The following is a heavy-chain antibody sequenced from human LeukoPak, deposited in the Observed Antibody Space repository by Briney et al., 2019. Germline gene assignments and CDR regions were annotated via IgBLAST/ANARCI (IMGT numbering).Heavy chain of an antibody. J-gene: IGHJ4*02. Sequence: SETLSLTCSVSGGSISSTTYYWNWIRQPPGKGPEWIGSIYYSGSTFYNPSLKSRVSISVDTSKNQFSLKLSSVTAADTAVYYCARGGFWNGYDSYWGQGTLVTVSS. V-gene: IGHV4-39*01. CDR3: ARGGFWNGYDSY. D-gene: IGHD3-3*01. CDR2: IYYSGST. CDR1: GGSISSTTYY.